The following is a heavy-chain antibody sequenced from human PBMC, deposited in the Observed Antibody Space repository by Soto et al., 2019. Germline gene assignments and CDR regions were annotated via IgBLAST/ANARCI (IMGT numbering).Heavy chain of an antibody. V-gene: IGHV4-61*08. Sequence: SETLSLTCTVSGGSISSGGYYWSWIRQHPGKGLEWIGYIYYSGSTNYNPSLKSRVTISVDTSKNQFSLKLSSVTAADTAVYYCARARSGWFDPWGQGTLVTVYS. CDR1: GGSISSGGYY. D-gene: IGHD3-10*01. J-gene: IGHJ5*02. CDR3: ARARSGWFDP. CDR2: IYYSGST.